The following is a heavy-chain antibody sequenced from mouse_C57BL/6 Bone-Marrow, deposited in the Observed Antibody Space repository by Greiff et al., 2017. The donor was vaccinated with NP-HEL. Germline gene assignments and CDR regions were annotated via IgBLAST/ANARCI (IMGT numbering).Heavy chain of an antibody. V-gene: IGHV1-50*01. D-gene: IGHD1-1*01. CDR2: IDPSDSYT. CDR3: AREENYYGSSYLFAY. Sequence: VQLQQPGAELVKPGASVKLSCKASGYTFTSYWMQWVKQRPGPGLEWIGEIDPSDSYTNYNQQFKGKATLTVDTSSSTAYMQLSSLTSEDSAVYYCAREENYYGSSYLFAYWGQGTLVTVSA. CDR1: GYTFTSYW. J-gene: IGHJ3*01.